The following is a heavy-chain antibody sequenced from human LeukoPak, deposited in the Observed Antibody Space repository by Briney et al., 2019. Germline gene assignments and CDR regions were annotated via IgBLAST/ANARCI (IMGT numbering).Heavy chain of an antibody. J-gene: IGHJ6*03. CDR2: IKQDGSEK. D-gene: IGHD1-1*01. Sequence: PGGSLRLSCAASGFTFSSYWMSWVRQAPGKGLEWVANIKQDGSEKYYVDSVKGRFTISRDNAKNSLYLQMNSLRAEDTAVYYCARLERVYYYYMDVWGKGTTVTVSS. CDR3: ARLERVYYYYMDV. CDR1: GFTFSSYW. V-gene: IGHV3-7*01.